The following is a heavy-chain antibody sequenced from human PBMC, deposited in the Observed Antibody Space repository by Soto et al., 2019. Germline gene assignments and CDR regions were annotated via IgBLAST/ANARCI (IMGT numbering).Heavy chain of an antibody. J-gene: IGHJ5*02. CDR3: ARDPMSMIFGVVAWHWFDP. Sequence: GASVKVSCKASGYTFTSYGISWVRQAPGQGLGWMGWISAYNGNTNYAQNFQGRVTMTTDTSTSTAYMELRSLRSDDTAVYYCARDPMSMIFGVVAWHWFDPWGQGTLVTVSS. V-gene: IGHV1-18*01. D-gene: IGHD3-3*01. CDR2: ISAYNGNT. CDR1: GYTFTSYG.